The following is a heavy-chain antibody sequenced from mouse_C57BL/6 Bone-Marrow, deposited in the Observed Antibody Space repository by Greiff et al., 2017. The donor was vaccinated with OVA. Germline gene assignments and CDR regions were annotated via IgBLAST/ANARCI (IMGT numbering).Heavy chain of an antibody. CDR1: GFNITDDY. CDR2: IDPENGDT. D-gene: IGHD1-1*01. J-gene: IGHJ2*01. Sequence: EVQLKESGAELVRPGASVKLSCTASGFNITDDYMHWVKQRPEQGLEWIGWIDPENGDTEYASKFQGKATITADTSSNTAYLQLSSLTSEDTAVYYCTTWYYGSSFYFDYWGQGTTLTVSS. V-gene: IGHV14-4*01. CDR3: TTWYYGSSFYFDY.